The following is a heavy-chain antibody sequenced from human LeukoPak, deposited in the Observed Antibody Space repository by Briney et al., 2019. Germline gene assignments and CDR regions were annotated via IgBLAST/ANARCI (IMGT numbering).Heavy chain of an antibody. J-gene: IGHJ4*02. CDR3: ARYGSGSYTYYFDY. CDR2: IYYSGST. CDR1: GGSISSSSYY. D-gene: IGHD3-10*01. V-gene: IGHV4-39*01. Sequence: SETLSLTCTVSGGSISSSSYYWGWIRQPPGKGLEWIGSIYYSGSTYYNPSLKSRVTISVDTSKNQFSLKLSSVTAADTAVYYCARYGSGSYTYYFDYWGQGTLATVSS.